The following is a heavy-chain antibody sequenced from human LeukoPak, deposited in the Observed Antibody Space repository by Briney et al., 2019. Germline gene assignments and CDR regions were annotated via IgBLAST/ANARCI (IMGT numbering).Heavy chain of an antibody. Sequence: SSETLSLTCTVSGGPISIYYWSWVRQPPGKGLEWIGYIYNSGSTNYNPSLKSRVTISVDTSKNRFSLNLDSVTAADTAVYYCVRDRELNYWGQGTLVTVSS. V-gene: IGHV4-59*01. J-gene: IGHJ4*02. CDR1: GGPISIYY. CDR2: IYNSGST. D-gene: IGHD3-10*01. CDR3: VRDRELNY.